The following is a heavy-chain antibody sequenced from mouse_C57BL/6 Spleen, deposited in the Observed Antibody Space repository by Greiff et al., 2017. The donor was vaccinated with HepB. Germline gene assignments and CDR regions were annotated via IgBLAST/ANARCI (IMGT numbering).Heavy chain of an antibody. CDR1: GYAFSSYW. CDR3: ASVGYYYGSSSSFAY. Sequence: QVQLKESGAELVKPGASVKISCKASGYAFSSYWMNWVKQRPGKGLEWIGQIYPGDGDTNYNGKFKGKATLTADKSSRTAYMQLSSLTSEDSAVYFCASVGYYYGSSSSFAYWGQGTLVTVSA. CDR2: IYPGDGDT. J-gene: IGHJ3*01. V-gene: IGHV1-80*01. D-gene: IGHD1-1*01.